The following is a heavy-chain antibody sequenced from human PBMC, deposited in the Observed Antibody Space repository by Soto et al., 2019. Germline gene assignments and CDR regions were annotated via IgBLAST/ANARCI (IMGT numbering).Heavy chain of an antibody. V-gene: IGHV3-33*01. J-gene: IGHJ5*02. CDR1: GFKFNSYG. CDR2: IRYDGSDT. CDR3: ARDRFGGTEGTNWLDP. D-gene: IGHD3-10*01. Sequence: QEQLVQSGGGVVQPGRSLRLSCAASGFKFNSYGMHWVRQAPGKGLERVAVIRYDGSDTSYGDSVKGRFTISRDNSKNTLHLQMSSLRVDDTAVYYCARDRFGGTEGTNWLDPWGQGSLVTVSS.